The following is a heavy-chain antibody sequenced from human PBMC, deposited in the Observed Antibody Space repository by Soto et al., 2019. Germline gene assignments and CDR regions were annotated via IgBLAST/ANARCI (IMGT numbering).Heavy chain of an antibody. V-gene: IGHV3-23*01. D-gene: IGHD3-10*01. Sequence: EVQLLESGGGLVQPGGSLRLSCAASGFTFSNYAMSWVRQAPGRGLEWVSGISSNDGSTYYADSVKGRFTISRDNSKNTLSLQMNSLRAEDTAVYYCVKDQGRYYGSGENWFDPWGQGALVTVSS. J-gene: IGHJ5*02. CDR2: ISSNDGST. CDR1: GFTFSNYA. CDR3: VKDQGRYYGSGENWFDP.